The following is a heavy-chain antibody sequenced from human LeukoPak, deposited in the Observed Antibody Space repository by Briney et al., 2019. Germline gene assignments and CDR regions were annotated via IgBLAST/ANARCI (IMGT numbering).Heavy chain of an antibody. CDR3: ARGGYSYGYATRGAFDI. D-gene: IGHD5-18*01. J-gene: IGHJ3*02. CDR1: GGSISSGSYY. V-gene: IGHV4-61*02. CDR2: IYTSGST. Sequence: SQTLSLTCTVSGGSISSGSYYWSWIRQPAGKGLEWIGRIYTSGSTNYNPSLKSRVTISVDTSKNQFSLKLSSVTAADTAVYYCARGGYSYGYATRGAFDIWGQGTMVTVSS.